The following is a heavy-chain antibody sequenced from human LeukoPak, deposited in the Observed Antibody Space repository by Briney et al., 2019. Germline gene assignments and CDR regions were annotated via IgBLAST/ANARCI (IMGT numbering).Heavy chain of an antibody. J-gene: IGHJ4*02. CDR3: ARGGMSGHHPVDY. Sequence: EASVKVSCKASGYTFTSYGIRWVRQAPGHGIEWMGWISAYNGNTNYAQKLQGRVTMTTDTSTSTAYMGLRSLRSDDTAVYYCARGGMSGHHPVDYWGQGTLVTVSS. CDR1: GYTFTSYG. D-gene: IGHD3-3*01. V-gene: IGHV1-18*01. CDR2: ISAYNGNT.